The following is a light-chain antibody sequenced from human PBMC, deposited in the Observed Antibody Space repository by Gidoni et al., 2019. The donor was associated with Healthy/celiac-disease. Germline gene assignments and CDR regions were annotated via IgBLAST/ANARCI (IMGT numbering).Light chain of an antibody. J-gene: IGKJ4*01. CDR1: PSVSSY. CDR3: QQRSNWPPLT. V-gene: IGKV3-11*01. Sequence: EIVLTQSPATLSLSPGERATLSCRASPSVSSYLAWYQQKPGQAPRLLIYDASNRATGIPARFSGSVSGTDFTLTIISLEPEDCAVYYCQQRSNWPPLTFGGGTKVEIK. CDR2: DAS.